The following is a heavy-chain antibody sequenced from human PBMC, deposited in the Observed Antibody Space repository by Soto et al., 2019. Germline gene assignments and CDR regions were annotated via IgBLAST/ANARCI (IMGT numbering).Heavy chain of an antibody. V-gene: IGHV4-34*01. J-gene: IGHJ6*02. CDR2: INHSGST. D-gene: IGHD6-6*01. Sequence: SETLSLTCAVYGGSFRGYYWSWIRQPPGKGLEWIGEINHSGSTNYNPSLKSRVTISVDTSKNQFSLKLSSVTAADTAVYYCARGGAARPRYRMSYYYYGMDVWGQGTTVTVSS. CDR1: GGSFRGYY. CDR3: ARGGAARPRYRMSYYYYGMDV.